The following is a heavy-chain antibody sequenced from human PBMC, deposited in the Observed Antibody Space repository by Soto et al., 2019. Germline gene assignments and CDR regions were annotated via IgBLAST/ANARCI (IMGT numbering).Heavy chain of an antibody. CDR1: GYTFTAYA. J-gene: IGHJ4*02. CDR3: ARDASAVLALDY. V-gene: IGHV1-2*07. CDR2: INPKSGDA. Sequence: QVQLVHSGAELKKPGASVKVSCKASGYTFTAYAMDWVRQAPGQGLEWMGWINPKSGDATYAHKFQGRVTMTMDTSITTAYMELSSLSYDDTAVYYCARDASAVLALDYWGQGTLVTVSS. D-gene: IGHD6-19*01.